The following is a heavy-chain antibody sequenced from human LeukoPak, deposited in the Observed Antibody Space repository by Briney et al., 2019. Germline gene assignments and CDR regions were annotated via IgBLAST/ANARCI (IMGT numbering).Heavy chain of an antibody. J-gene: IGHJ3*02. CDR3: ARVSGWSTDHAFDI. Sequence: PSETLSLTCTVSGGSISSYYWSWIRQPPGKGLEWIGYIYYSGSTNYNPSLESRVTISVDTSKNQFSLKLSSVTAADTAVYYCARVSGWSTDHAFDIWGQGTMVTVSS. D-gene: IGHD6-13*01. V-gene: IGHV4-59*01. CDR2: IYYSGST. CDR1: GGSISSYY.